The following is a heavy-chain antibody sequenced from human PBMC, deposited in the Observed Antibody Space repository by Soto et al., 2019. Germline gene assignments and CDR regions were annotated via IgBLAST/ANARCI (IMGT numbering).Heavy chain of an antibody. J-gene: IGHJ3*02. V-gene: IGHV3-74*01. CDR3: ARDCGEVGATAVYDI. CDR1: GFSFSLYW. Sequence: GGSLRLSCSASGFSFSLYWMHWVRQAPGQGLVWVSRINGDGSDTSYGDSVKRRFTTSRDNARNTLYLHMNSLGAEDTAGYYCARDCGEVGATAVYDIWGPGTMVTVSS. D-gene: IGHD1-26*01. CDR2: INGDGSDT.